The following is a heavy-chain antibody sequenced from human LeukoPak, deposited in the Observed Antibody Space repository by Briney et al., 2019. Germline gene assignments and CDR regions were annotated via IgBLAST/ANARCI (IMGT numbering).Heavy chain of an antibody. CDR2: IYYSGST. J-gene: IGHJ5*02. D-gene: IGHD6-13*01. V-gene: IGHV4-59*01. CDR1: GGSISSYY. CDR3: ARDLGYSSSRVENWFDP. Sequence: SETLSLTCTVSGGSISSYYWSWIRQPPGKGLEWIGYIYYSGSTNYNPSLKSRVTISVDTSKNQFSLKLSSVTAADTAVYYCARDLGYSSSRVENWFDPWDQGTLVTISS.